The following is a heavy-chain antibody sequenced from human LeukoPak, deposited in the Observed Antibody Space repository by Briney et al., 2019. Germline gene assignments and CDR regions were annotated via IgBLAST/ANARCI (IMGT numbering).Heavy chain of an antibody. CDR3: AKAADQYYYYYFYYMDV. CDR1: GFTFSSYG. J-gene: IGHJ6*03. Sequence: GGSLRLSCAASGFTFSSYGMHWVRQAPGKGLEWVAVISFDGSSKDYAQSVKGRFTISRDNSKNMLYLQMNSLRVEDTAVYYCAKAADQYYYYYFYYMDVWGKGTTVTVSS. CDR2: ISFDGSSK. D-gene: IGHD2-2*01. V-gene: IGHV3-30*18.